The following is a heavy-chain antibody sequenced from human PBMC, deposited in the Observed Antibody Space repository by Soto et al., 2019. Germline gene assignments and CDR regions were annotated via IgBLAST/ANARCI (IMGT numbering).Heavy chain of an antibody. Sequence: XGSLRLSCSASGFTLSSYEMNWVRQAPGKGLEWVSYISSSGSTIYYADSVKGRFTISRDNAKNSLYLQMNSLRAEDTAVYYCARAVVVPAAIHYYGMDAWGQGTTATVSS. CDR3: ARAVVVPAAIHYYGMDA. J-gene: IGHJ6*02. V-gene: IGHV3-48*03. D-gene: IGHD2-2*01. CDR1: GFTLSSYE. CDR2: ISSSGSTI.